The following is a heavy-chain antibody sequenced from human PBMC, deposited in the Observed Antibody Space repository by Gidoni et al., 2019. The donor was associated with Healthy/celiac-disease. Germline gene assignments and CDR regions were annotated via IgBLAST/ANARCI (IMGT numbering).Heavy chain of an antibody. D-gene: IGHD1-1*01. J-gene: IGHJ6*03. CDR1: GGSISSYY. Sequence: QVQLQESGPGLVKPSENLSLTCTVSGGSISSYYWSWIRPPPGKGLEWIGYIYYSGSTNYNPSLKSRFTISVDTSKNQFSLKLSSVTAADTAVYYCARAVVWNYYYMDVWGKGTTVTVSS. CDR2: IYYSGST. V-gene: IGHV4-59*08. CDR3: ARAVVWNYYYMDV.